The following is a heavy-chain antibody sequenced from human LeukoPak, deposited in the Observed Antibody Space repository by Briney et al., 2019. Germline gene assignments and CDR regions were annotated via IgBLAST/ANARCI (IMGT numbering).Heavy chain of an antibody. CDR3: ARRNYYGSGSYYMWFDP. CDR1: GYSFTSYW. D-gene: IGHD3-10*01. Sequence: GESLKISCKGSGYSFTSYWIGWVRQMPGKGLEWMGIIYPGDPDTRYSPSFQGQVTISADKSISTAYLQWSSLKASDTAMYYCARRNYYGSGSYYMWFDPWGQGTLVTVYS. V-gene: IGHV5-51*01. CDR2: IYPGDPDT. J-gene: IGHJ5*02.